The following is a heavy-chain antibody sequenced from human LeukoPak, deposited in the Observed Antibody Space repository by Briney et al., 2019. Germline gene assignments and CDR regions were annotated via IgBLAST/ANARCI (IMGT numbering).Heavy chain of an antibody. CDR3: ARNDHAGTSDWLDP. CDR2: IYTSGST. Sequence: SETLSLTCTGSGGSISSYYWSWIRQPPGKGLEWIGYIYTSGSTNYNPSLKSRVTISVDTSKNQFSLKMSPLTAADTAVYYCARNDHAGTSDWLDPWGQGTLVTVSS. V-gene: IGHV4-4*09. CDR1: GGSISSYY. J-gene: IGHJ5*02. D-gene: IGHD1-1*01.